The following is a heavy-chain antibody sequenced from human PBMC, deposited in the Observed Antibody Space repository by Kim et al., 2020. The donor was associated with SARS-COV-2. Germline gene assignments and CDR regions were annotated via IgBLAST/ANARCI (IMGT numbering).Heavy chain of an antibody. Sequence: SVKVSCKASADTFRTYAIHWVRQAPGEGLEWMGRIVPVVDVAKSAQKFQGRVTITADKSTSTAYMELSSLRSEDTAVYYCARGPSGYSSGQLDYWGQGTLVTVSS. D-gene: IGHD6-19*01. CDR2: IVPVVDVA. CDR1: ADTFRTYA. V-gene: IGHV1-69*04. CDR3: ARGPSGYSSGQLDY. J-gene: IGHJ4*02.